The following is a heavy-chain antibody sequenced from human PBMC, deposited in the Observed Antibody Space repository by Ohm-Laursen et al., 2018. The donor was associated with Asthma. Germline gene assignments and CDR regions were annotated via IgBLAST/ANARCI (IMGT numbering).Heavy chain of an antibody. CDR2: INHSGST. Sequence: SETLSLTCAVYGGSFSGYYWSWIRQPPGKGLEWIGEINHSGSTNYNPSLKSRVTISVDTSKNQFSLKLSSVTAADTAVYYCARVLDDSIGYDFDIWGQGTLVTVSS. J-gene: IGHJ4*02. V-gene: IGHV4-34*01. D-gene: IGHD4-11*01. CDR3: ARVLDDSIGYDFDI. CDR1: GGSFSGYY.